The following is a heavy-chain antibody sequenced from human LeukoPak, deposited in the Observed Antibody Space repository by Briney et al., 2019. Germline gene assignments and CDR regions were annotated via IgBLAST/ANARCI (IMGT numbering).Heavy chain of an antibody. D-gene: IGHD5-24*01. J-gene: IGHJ4*02. Sequence: PGGSLRLSCAASGFTFSSYAMHWVRQAPGKGLEWVAVISYDGSNKYYADSVKGRFTISRDNSKNTLYLQMNSLRAEDTAVYYCARDGGRWLQLNYFDYWGQGTLVTVSS. CDR2: ISYDGSNK. V-gene: IGHV3-30-3*01. CDR3: ARDGGRWLQLNYFDY. CDR1: GFTFSSYA.